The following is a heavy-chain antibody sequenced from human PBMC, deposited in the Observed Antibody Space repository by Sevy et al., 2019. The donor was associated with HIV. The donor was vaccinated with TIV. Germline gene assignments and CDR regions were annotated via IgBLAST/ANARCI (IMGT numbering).Heavy chain of an antibody. CDR1: GFTFSGSA. Sequence: GGSLRLSCAASGFTFSGSAMHWVRQASGKGLEWIGRIKNKGNNYATAYGASVKGRFTISRDDSKYTAYLQMNSLKTEDTAMYYCARHYIDCSGGSCSSDYFDYWGQGTLVTVSS. D-gene: IGHD2-15*01. CDR2: IKNKGNNYAT. CDR3: ARHYIDCSGGSCSSDYFDY. V-gene: IGHV3-73*01. J-gene: IGHJ4*02.